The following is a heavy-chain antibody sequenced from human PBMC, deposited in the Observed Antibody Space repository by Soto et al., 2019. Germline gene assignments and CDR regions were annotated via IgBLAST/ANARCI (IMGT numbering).Heavy chain of an antibody. J-gene: IGHJ5*02. CDR2: IYWDDDK. V-gene: IGHV2-5*08. D-gene: IGHD6-19*01. CDR1: GGSISSGGYS. CDR3: AHSTVAGAENWFDP. Sequence: TLSLTCAVSGGSISSGGYSWSWIRQPPGKGLEWLALIYWDDDKRYSPSLKSRLTITEDTSKNQVVLTMTNMDPVDTATYYCAHSTVAGAENWFDPWGQGTLVTVSS.